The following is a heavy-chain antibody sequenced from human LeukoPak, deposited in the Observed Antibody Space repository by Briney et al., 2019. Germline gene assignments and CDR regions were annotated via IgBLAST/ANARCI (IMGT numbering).Heavy chain of an antibody. J-gene: IGHJ4*02. CDR3: GTAFEF. V-gene: IGHV3-74*01. CDR1: GFTVNGTW. D-gene: IGHD5-18*01. Sequence: GGSLRLSCAASGFTVNGTWMHWVRHAPGKGLVWVSRINNDGRSTSYADPVKGRFTISRDNAKNTLYMQMNSLRAEDTAVYYCGTAFEFWGQGTLVTVSS. CDR2: INNDGRST.